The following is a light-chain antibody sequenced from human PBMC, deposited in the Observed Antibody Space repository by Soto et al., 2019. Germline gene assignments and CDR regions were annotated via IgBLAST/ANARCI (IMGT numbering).Light chain of an antibody. V-gene: IGLV2-8*01. CDR3: SSYAGSNTFV. J-gene: IGLJ1*01. Sequence: QSALTQPPSASGSPGQSVTISCSGTSSDVGGYDSVSWYQHHPGKVPKLIIFDVDKWPSGVPDRFSGFKSGNTASLTVSGLRAEDEADYCCSSYAGSNTFVFGTGTKVTVL. CDR1: SSDVGGYDS. CDR2: DVD.